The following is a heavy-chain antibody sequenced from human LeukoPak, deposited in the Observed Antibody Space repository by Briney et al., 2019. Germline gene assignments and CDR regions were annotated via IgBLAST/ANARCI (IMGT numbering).Heavy chain of an antibody. D-gene: IGHD6-19*01. V-gene: IGHV1-2*02. CDR2: INPNSSGT. CDR3: ARARSSGWSFDY. J-gene: IGHJ4*02. Sequence: GASVKVSCQASGYTFTGYYMHWVRQAPGQALEWMEWINPNSSGTNYAQKFHGRVTMTTDRYISTAYMELSRLRCDDTAVYYCARARSSGWSFDYWGQGTLVTVSS. CDR1: GYTFTGYY.